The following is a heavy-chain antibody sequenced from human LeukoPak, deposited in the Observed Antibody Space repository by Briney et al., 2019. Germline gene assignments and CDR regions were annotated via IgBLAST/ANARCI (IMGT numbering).Heavy chain of an antibody. Sequence: GGSLRLSCAASGFTFSSYAMNWVRQAPGKGLEWVSAISGGGDSTYYADSVKGRFTISRDNSKNTLYLQMNSLRAEDTAVYYCAKPTNYDFWSGIDYWGQGTLVTVSS. J-gene: IGHJ4*02. D-gene: IGHD3-3*01. CDR2: ISGGGDST. CDR3: AKPTNYDFWSGIDY. V-gene: IGHV3-23*01. CDR1: GFTFSSYA.